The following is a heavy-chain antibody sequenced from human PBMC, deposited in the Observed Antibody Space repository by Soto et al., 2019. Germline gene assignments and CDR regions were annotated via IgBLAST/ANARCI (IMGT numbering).Heavy chain of an antibody. V-gene: IGHV6-1*01. D-gene: IGHD2-15*01. CDR1: GDSVSSNSAA. Sequence: KQSQTLSLTCAISGDSVSSNSAAWNWIRQSQSRGIEWLGRTYYRSKWYNDYAVSVKSRITINPATSKIQFSLQQNSVTPDVSAVFYCARDLSYWAYDILVQGSTVTFSS. CDR2: TYYRSKWYN. J-gene: IGHJ3*02. CDR3: ARDLSYWAYDI.